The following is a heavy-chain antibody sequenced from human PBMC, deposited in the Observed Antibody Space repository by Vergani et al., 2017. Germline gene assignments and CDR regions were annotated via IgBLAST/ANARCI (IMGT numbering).Heavy chain of an antibody. Sequence: QVQLVESGGGFVKPGGSLRLSCAASGFSFSDHYMTWIRQAPGNGLEWVSYISNSGNTIEYADSVKGRFSISRDNAKSSLFLQMDSLRAEDTAVYYCARDHRDYNNYPGTFDIWGQGSMVTVSS. D-gene: IGHD5-24*01. CDR3: ARDHRDYNNYPGTFDI. J-gene: IGHJ3*02. CDR2: ISNSGNTI. CDR1: GFSFSDHY. V-gene: IGHV3-11*01.